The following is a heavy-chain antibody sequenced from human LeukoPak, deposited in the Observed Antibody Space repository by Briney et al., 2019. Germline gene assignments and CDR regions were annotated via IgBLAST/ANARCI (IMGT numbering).Heavy chain of an antibody. CDR2: ISAYNGNT. J-gene: IGHJ4*02. D-gene: IGHD6-13*01. V-gene: IGHV1-18*01. Sequence: GASVKVSCKASGYTFTSYGISWVRQAPGQGLEWMGWISAYNGNTNYAQKLQGRVTMTTDTSTSTAYMGLRSLRSDDTAVYYCARDRYSSSWYQPFDYWGQGTLVTVSS. CDR3: ARDRYSSSWYQPFDY. CDR1: GYTFTSYG.